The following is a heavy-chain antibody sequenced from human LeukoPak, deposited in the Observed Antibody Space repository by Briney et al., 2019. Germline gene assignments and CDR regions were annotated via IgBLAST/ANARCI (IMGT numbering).Heavy chain of an antibody. CDR3: ARPGYSSKRVQPPDY. J-gene: IGHJ4*02. V-gene: IGHV4-39*01. CDR2: IYYSGST. CDR1: GGSISSSSYY. Sequence: PSETLSLTCTVSGGSISSSSYYWGWIRQPPGKGLEWIGSIYYSGSTYYNPSLKSRVTISVDTSKNQFSLKLSSVTAADTAVYYCARPGYSSKRVQPPDYWGQGTLVTVSS. D-gene: IGHD6-13*01.